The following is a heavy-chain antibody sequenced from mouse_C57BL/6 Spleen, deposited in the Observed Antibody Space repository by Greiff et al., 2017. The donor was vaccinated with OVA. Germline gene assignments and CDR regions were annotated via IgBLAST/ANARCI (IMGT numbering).Heavy chain of an antibody. V-gene: IGHV1-82*01. J-gene: IGHJ1*03. Sequence: QVQLQQSGPELVKPGASVKISCKASGYAFSSSWMNWVKQRPGKGLEWIGRIYPGDGDTNYNGKFKGKATLTADKSSSTAYMQLSSLTSEDSAVYVCARAPGSSYRDFDVWGTGTTVTVSS. CDR1: GYAFSSSW. CDR2: IYPGDGDT. CDR3: ARAPGSSYRDFDV. D-gene: IGHD1-1*01.